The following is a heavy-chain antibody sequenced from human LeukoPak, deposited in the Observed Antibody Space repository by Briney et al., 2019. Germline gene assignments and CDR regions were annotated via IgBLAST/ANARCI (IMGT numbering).Heavy chain of an antibody. D-gene: IGHD3-3*01. CDR1: GFTFSSYS. Sequence: GGSLRLSCAASGFTFSSYSMNWVRQAPGKGLEWVSYISSSSSTKYYADSVKGRFTISRDNAKNSLYLQMNSLRAEDTAVYYCARDSGYDFWSGYYYYWYFDLWGRGTLVTVSS. J-gene: IGHJ2*01. V-gene: IGHV3-48*04. CDR3: ARDSGYDFWSGYYYYWYFDL. CDR2: ISSSSSTK.